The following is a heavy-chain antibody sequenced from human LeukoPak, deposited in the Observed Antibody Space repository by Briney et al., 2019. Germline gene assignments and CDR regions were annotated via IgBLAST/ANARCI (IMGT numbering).Heavy chain of an antibody. CDR1: GGSISSYY. D-gene: IGHD6-13*01. Sequence: SETLSLTCTVSGGSISSYYWSWIRQPPGKGLEWIGYIYYSGSTNYNPSLKSRVTTSVDTSKNQFSLKLSSVTAADTAVYYCARGLYIAAAQYGYWGQGTLVTVAS. CDR2: IYYSGST. V-gene: IGHV4-59*01. CDR3: ARGLYIAAAQYGY. J-gene: IGHJ4*02.